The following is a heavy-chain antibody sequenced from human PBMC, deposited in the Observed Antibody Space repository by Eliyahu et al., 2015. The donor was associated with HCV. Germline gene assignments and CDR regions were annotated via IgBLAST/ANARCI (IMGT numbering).Heavy chain of an antibody. Sequence: QVQLVXSGGGLVKPGGSLRLSCXASXFTFXXYKLNWIRQTPGKGLQXLSHIGGSGGMTHYADSVKGRFTVSRDNTKNSLYLQMNSLTAEDTAVYYCARVLRHSARGMDVWGQGTTVTVSS. CDR3: ARVLRHSARGMDV. D-gene: IGHD3-10*01. CDR1: XFTFXXYK. CDR2: IGGSGGMT. V-gene: IGHV3-11*01. J-gene: IGHJ6*02.